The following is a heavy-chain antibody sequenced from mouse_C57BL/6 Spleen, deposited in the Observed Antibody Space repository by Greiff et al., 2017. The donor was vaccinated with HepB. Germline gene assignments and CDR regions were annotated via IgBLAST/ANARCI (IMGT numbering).Heavy chain of an antibody. Sequence: EVQLQQSGPELVKPGASVKISCKASGYSFTGYYMNWVKQSPEKSLEWIGEINPSTGGTTYNQKFKAKATLTVDKSSSTAYMPLKSLTSEDSAVYYCARWSDGYYDYWGQGTTLTVSS. CDR2: INPSTGGT. V-gene: IGHV1-42*01. D-gene: IGHD2-3*01. J-gene: IGHJ2*01. CDR1: GYSFTGYY. CDR3: ARWSDGYYDY.